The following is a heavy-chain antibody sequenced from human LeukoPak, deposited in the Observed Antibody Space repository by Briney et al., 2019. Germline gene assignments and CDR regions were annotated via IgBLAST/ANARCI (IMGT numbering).Heavy chain of an antibody. J-gene: IGHJ4*02. Sequence: SGTLSLTCTVARGSITPHYWSWMGQPAGRELDWIGRISPTGSTNYNPSLNSRVTMSVDTSKNQVALTLNSVTAADTAVYYCAREVEMATQFDYWGQGTLVTVSS. D-gene: IGHD5-24*01. CDR1: RGSITPHY. CDR2: ISPTGST. CDR3: AREVEMATQFDY. V-gene: IGHV4-4*07.